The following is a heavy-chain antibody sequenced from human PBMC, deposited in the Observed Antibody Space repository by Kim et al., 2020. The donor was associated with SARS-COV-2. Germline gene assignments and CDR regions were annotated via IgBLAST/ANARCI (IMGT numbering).Heavy chain of an antibody. V-gene: IGHV3-30-3*01. CDR2: ISYDGSNK. J-gene: IGHJ4*02. D-gene: IGHD3-3*01. CDR3: AREGSIWSGSDFDY. Sequence: GGSLRLSCAASGFTFSSYAMHWVRQAPGKGLEWVAVISYDGSNKYYADSVKGRFTISRDNSKNTLYLQMNSLRAEDTAVYYCAREGSIWSGSDFDYWGQG. CDR1: GFTFSSYA.